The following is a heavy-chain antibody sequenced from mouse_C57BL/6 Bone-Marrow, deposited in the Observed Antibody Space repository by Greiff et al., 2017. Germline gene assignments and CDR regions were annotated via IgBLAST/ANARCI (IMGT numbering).Heavy chain of an antibody. V-gene: IGHV1-39*01. Sequence: VHVKQSGPELVKPGASVKISCKASGYSFTDYNLNWVKQSNGKSLEWIGVINPNYGTTSYNQKLKGKATLTVDQSSSTAYMQLNSLTSEDSAVYYCARGYDYDYAMDYWGQGTSVTVSS. J-gene: IGHJ4*01. CDR2: INPNYGTT. D-gene: IGHD2-4*01. CDR3: ARGYDYDYAMDY. CDR1: GYSFTDYN.